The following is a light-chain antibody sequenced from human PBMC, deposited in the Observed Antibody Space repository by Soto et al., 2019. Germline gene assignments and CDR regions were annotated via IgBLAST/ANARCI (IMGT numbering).Light chain of an antibody. CDR1: SSDVGGYNY. Sequence: QSVLTQPASVSGSPGQSITISCTGTSSDVGGYNYVSWYQQHPGKAPKLMIYEVSNRPSGLSNRFSGSKSGNTASLTISGLQAEDEADYYCSSYTTTSPYVFGSGTRSPS. J-gene: IGLJ1*01. CDR3: SSYTTTSPYV. V-gene: IGLV2-14*01. CDR2: EVS.